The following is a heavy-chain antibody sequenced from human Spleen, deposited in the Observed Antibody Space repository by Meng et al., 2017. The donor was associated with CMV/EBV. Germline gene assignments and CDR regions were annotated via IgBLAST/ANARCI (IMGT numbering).Heavy chain of an antibody. CDR3: ATTDCYGCRYFDL. CDR2: FYYSGST. V-gene: IGHV4-39*02. Sequence: VSGASISSSSFYWGWVRQPPGEGLEWLGSFYYSGSTYYNPSLKSRVTISLDTSKNHFSLKLNSVTAADTAIYYCATTDCYGCRYFDLWGQGTLVTVSS. J-gene: IGHJ4*02. D-gene: IGHD2-21*02. CDR1: GASISSSSFY.